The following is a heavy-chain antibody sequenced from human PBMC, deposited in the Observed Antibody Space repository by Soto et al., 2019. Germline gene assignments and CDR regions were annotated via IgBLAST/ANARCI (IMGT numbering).Heavy chain of an antibody. V-gene: IGHV3-33*01. D-gene: IGHD3-16*01. CDR2: IWYDGSNK. Sequence: GGSLRLSCAASGFTFSSYGMHWVRQAPGKGLEWVAVIWYDGSNKYYADSVKGRFTISRDNSKNTLYLQMNSLRAEDTAVYYCARDKFYDYIWGSSFDYWGQGTLVTVSS. CDR3: ARDKFYDYIWGSSFDY. CDR1: GFTFSSYG. J-gene: IGHJ4*02.